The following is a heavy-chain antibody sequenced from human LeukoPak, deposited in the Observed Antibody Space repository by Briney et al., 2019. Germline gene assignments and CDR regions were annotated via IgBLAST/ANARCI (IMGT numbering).Heavy chain of an antibody. V-gene: IGHV4-59*01. CDR2: IYSSGSA. D-gene: IGHD3-10*01. CDR1: GGPISTYY. Sequence: SETLSLTCTVSGGPISTYYWSWIRQPPGKELEWIGYIYSSGSASYNPSLESRVTMSVDTSQSRFSLKLSSVTAADTAVYYCARAPLNYGSASYSPFHLWGQGTLVTVSS. CDR3: ARAPLNYGSASYSPFHL. J-gene: IGHJ4*02.